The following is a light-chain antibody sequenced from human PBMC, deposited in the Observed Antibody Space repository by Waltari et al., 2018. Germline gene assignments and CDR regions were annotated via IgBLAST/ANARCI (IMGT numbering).Light chain of an antibody. CDR3: QKYVSLPAT. CDR1: QSVSRS. V-gene: IGKV3-20*01. CDR2: DAS. Sequence: EIVLTQSPGTLSLSPGERATLSCRASQSVSRSLAWYQQKHGQARRLLIYDASTRATGIPDRFSGSGSGTDFSLTISRLEPEDFAVYYCQKYVSLPATFGQGTKVEIK. J-gene: IGKJ1*01.